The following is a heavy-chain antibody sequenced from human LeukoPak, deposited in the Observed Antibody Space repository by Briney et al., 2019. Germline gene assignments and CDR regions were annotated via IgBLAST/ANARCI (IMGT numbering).Heavy chain of an antibody. Sequence: SVKVSCKASGGTFSSYAISWVRQAPGQGLEWMGRIIPIFGTANYAQKFQGRVTITTDESTSTAYMELSSLGSEDTAVYYCASEAMKIKHRITMIVVALDYWGQGTLVTVSS. J-gene: IGHJ4*02. V-gene: IGHV1-69*05. D-gene: IGHD3-22*01. CDR1: GGTFSSYA. CDR3: ASEAMKIKHRITMIVVALDY. CDR2: IIPIFGTA.